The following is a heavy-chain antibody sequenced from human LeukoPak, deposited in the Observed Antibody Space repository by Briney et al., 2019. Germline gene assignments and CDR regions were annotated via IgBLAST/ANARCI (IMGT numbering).Heavy chain of an antibody. CDR2: ISGSDDRT. V-gene: IGHV3-23*01. J-gene: IGHJ3*02. D-gene: IGHD1-26*01. CDR3: AKGLGGAFHI. CDR1: GFNLSIYD. Sequence: PGGSLRLSCAASGFNLSIYDMSWVRQAPGKGLKWVSVISGSDDRTDYADSVKGRFTIPRDNSQNTLYLQMDSLRAEDAAVYYCAKGLGGAFHIWGQGTMVTVSS.